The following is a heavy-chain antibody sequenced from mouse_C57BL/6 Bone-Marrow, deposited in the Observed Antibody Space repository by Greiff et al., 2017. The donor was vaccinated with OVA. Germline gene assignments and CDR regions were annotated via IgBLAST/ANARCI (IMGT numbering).Heavy chain of an antibody. CDR3: AREDTTAYC. J-gene: IGHJ2*01. CDR1: GYAFSSSW. D-gene: IGHD1-2*01. V-gene: IGHV1-82*01. Sequence: VQRVESGPELVKPGASVKISCKASGYAFSSSWMNWVKQRPGKGLEWIGRIYPGDGDTNYNGKFKGKATITADKSSSTAYMQLSSLTSEDSAVYFCAREDTTAYCWGQGTTLTVSS. CDR2: IYPGDGDT.